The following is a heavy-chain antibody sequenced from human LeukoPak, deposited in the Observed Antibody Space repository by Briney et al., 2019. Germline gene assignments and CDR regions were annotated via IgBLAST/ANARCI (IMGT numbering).Heavy chain of an antibody. J-gene: IGHJ5*02. Sequence: NPSETLSLTCTVSGGSINSYNYFWAWIRQPPGSGLEWIASVFYSGSPYYNPSFKSRVTISVDTSKNQFSLKLSSVTAADTAVYYCARFTSMSNNWFDPWGQGTLVTVSS. CDR2: VFYSGSP. CDR1: GGSINSYNYF. V-gene: IGHV4-39*07. CDR3: ARFTSMSNNWFDP. D-gene: IGHD2/OR15-2a*01.